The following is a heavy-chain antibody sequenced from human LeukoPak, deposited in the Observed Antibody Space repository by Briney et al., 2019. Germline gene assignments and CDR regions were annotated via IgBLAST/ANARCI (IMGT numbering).Heavy chain of an antibody. Sequence: SETLSLTCTVSGGSISSGDYYWSWIRQPPGKGLEWIGYIYYSGSTYYNPSLKSRVTISVDTSKNQFSLKLSSVTAADTAVYYCARGGLRFLEWFDYWGQGTLVTVSS. CDR1: GGSISSGDYY. J-gene: IGHJ4*02. V-gene: IGHV4-30-4*08. D-gene: IGHD3-3*01. CDR2: IYYSGST. CDR3: ARGGLRFLEWFDY.